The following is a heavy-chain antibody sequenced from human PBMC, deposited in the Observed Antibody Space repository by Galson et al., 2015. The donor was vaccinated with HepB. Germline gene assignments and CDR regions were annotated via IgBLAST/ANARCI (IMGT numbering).Heavy chain of an antibody. CDR2: ISSSGGST. J-gene: IGHJ5*02. CDR1: GFTFSSYG. Sequence: SLRLSCAASGFTFSSYGMSWGRQGPGEGVEWVLGISSSGGSTHYAVSGKGRFTISRDNSKHPLSLQMNSLRAEDMAIYYCAKGLYVVWFDPWGQGTLITVSS. D-gene: IGHD2-8*01. CDR3: AKGLYVVWFDP. V-gene: IGHV3-23*01.